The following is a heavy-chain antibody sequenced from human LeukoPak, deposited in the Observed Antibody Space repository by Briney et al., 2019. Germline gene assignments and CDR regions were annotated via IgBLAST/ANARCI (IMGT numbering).Heavy chain of an antibody. D-gene: IGHD1-26*01. J-gene: IGHJ4*02. CDR2: INPSGGST. CDR1: EYTFTSYY. CDR3: AREGWELLNSRNYFDY. V-gene: IGHV1-46*01. Sequence: ASVKVSCKASEYTFTSYYMHWVRQAPGQGLEWMGIINPSGGSTSYAQKFQGRVTMTRDTSTSTVYMELSSLRSEDTAVYYCAREGWELLNSRNYFDYWGQGTLVTVSS.